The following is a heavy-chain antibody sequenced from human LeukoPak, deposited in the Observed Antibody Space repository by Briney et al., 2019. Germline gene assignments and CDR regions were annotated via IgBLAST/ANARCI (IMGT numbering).Heavy chain of an antibody. CDR3: ARDGEYSSGWYDY. V-gene: IGHV3-30*04. Sequence: GGSLRLSCAASGLTFSSYAMHWVRQAPGKGLEWVAVISYDGSNKYYADSVKGRFTISRDNSKKTLFLQMNSLRAEDTAVYYCARDGEYSSGWYDYGGQGTLVTVSS. D-gene: IGHD6-19*01. J-gene: IGHJ4*02. CDR2: ISYDGSNK. CDR1: GLTFSSYA.